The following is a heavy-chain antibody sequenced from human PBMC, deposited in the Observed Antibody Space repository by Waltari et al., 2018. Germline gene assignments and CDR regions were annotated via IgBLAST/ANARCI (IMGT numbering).Heavy chain of an antibody. CDR1: GLAVRTSF. CDR2: IFSGDTT. Sequence: EVQLMESGGGLVQPGGSLRLSCVASGLAVRTSFMSWVRQAPGKGLEWVSAIFSGDTTYYTYSVKGRFSTSRDNSKNTLFLQMNSLRAEDTAVYYCARVARGTLYDAFDIWGQGTMVTVSS. D-gene: IGHD1-26*01. J-gene: IGHJ3*02. CDR3: ARVARGTLYDAFDI. V-gene: IGHV3-66*01.